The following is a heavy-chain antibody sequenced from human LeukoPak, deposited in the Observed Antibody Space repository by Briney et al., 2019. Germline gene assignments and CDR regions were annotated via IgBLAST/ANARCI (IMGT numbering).Heavy chain of an antibody. J-gene: IGHJ4*02. D-gene: IGHD3-22*01. CDR2: IRYDGSNK. CDR3: AKTMSPYHYDSSGF. Sequence: PGGSLRLSCAASGFTFSSYGMHWVRQAPGKGLEWVAFIRYDGSNKYYADSVKGRFTISRDNSKNTLYLQMNSLRAEDTAVYYCAKTMSPYHYDSSGFWGQGTLVTVSS. V-gene: IGHV3-30*02. CDR1: GFTFSSYG.